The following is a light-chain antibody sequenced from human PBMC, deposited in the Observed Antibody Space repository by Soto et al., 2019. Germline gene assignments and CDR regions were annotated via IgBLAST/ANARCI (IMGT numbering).Light chain of an antibody. CDR3: QQYGSSPLT. V-gene: IGKV3-20*01. J-gene: IGKJ4*01. Sequence: EIVLTQSPGTLSLSPGERATLSCRASQSVSSSYLAWYQQKPGQAPRLLIYGACSRATGIPDRFSGSGSGTDFTLTISRVEPEDFAVYYCQQYGSSPLTFGGGTKVEIK. CDR1: QSVSSSY. CDR2: GAC.